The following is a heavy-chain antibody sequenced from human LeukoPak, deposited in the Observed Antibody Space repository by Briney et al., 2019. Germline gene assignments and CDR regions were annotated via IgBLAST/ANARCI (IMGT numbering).Heavy chain of an antibody. CDR2: ISYDGSNA. J-gene: IGHJ3*02. V-gene: IGHV3-30-3*02. CDR1: GIIFSGYA. D-gene: IGHD6-19*01. CDR3: AKPGIAVAGTSDAFDI. Sequence: QPGRSLRLSCAASGIIFSGYAMHWVRQPPGGGLEWVAIISYDGSNAYYADSARGRFTISRDNSKNTLYLQMNSLRAEDTAVYYCAKPGIAVAGTSDAFDIWGQGTMVTVSS.